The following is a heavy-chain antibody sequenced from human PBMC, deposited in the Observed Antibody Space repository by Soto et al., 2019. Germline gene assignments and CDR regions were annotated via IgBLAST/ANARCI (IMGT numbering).Heavy chain of an antibody. V-gene: IGHV3-30*18. Sequence: GGSLRLSCAASGFTFSSYGMHWVRQAPGKGLEWVAVISYDGSNKYYADSVKGRFTISRDNSKNTLYLQMNSLRAEDTAVYYCAKEIFGVVPPLYMDVWGKGTTVTVSS. D-gene: IGHD3-3*01. CDR3: AKEIFGVVPPLYMDV. CDR1: GFTFSSYG. CDR2: ISYDGSNK. J-gene: IGHJ6*03.